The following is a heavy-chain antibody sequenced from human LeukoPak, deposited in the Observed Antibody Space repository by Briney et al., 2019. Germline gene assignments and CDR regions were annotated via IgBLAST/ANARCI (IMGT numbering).Heavy chain of an antibody. V-gene: IGHV4-59*01. J-gene: IGHJ5*02. CDR2: IYYSGST. Sequence: SETLSLTCTVSGGSISSYYWSWIRQPPGKGLEWIGYIYYSGSTNYNPSLKSRVTISVDTSKNQFSLKLSSVTAADTAVYYCARIEYSSSSSKYNWFDPWGQGTLVTVSS. CDR3: ARIEYSSSSSKYNWFDP. D-gene: IGHD6-6*01. CDR1: GGSISSYY.